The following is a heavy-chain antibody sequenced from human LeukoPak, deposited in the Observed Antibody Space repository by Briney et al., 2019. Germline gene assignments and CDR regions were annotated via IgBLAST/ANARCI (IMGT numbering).Heavy chain of an antibody. CDR1: GFPFSNSW. D-gene: IGHD1/OR15-1a*01. CDR2: IKKDGSGI. CDR3: AGGNSMDV. Sequence: PGGSLRLSCAVSGFPFSNSWMYWVRQAPGKGLEGVANIKKDGSGISYVDSVKGRFIISRDNARNSLYLQMNSLRVEDTAVYFCAGGNSMDVWGKGTAVTGSS. V-gene: IGHV3-7*03. J-gene: IGHJ6*04.